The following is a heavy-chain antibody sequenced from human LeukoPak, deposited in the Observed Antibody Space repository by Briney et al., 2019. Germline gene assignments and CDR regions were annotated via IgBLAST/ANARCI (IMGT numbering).Heavy chain of an antibody. CDR1: GGSISSYY. Sequence: PSETLSLTCTVSGGSISSYYWSWIRQPPGKGLEWIGYIYYSGSTNYNPSLKSRVTISVDTSKNQFSLKLSSVTAADTAVYYCARDSANWGSWGFDYWGQGTLVTVSS. CDR2: IYYSGST. D-gene: IGHD7-27*01. V-gene: IGHV4-59*01. CDR3: ARDSANWGSWGFDY. J-gene: IGHJ4*02.